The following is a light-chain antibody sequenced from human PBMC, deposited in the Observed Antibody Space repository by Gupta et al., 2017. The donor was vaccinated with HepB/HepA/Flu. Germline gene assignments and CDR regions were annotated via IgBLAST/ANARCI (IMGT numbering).Light chain of an antibody. J-gene: IGKJ1*01. V-gene: IGKV3-20*01. CDR1: QSVSSSY. Sequence: EIVLTPSPGTLSLSPGERATLSCRASQSVSSSYLAWYQQKPGQAPRLLIYGASSRATGIPDRFSGSGSGTDFTLTISRLEPEDFAVYYCKQYGSSRTFGQGTKVEIK. CDR2: GAS. CDR3: KQYGSSRT.